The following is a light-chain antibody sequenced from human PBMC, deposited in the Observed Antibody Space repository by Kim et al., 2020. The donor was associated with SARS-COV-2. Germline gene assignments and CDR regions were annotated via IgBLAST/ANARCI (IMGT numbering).Light chain of an antibody. CDR2: IDRDGTY. J-gene: IGLJ2*01. V-gene: IGLV4-69*01. CDR1: SGYPTYS. Sequence: QPVLTQSPSASASLGATVKLTCTLSSGYPTYSIAWHQQQPERGPWYLMQIDRDGTYNKGAGIPDRFSGSSSGAERYLIISSLQSEDEGDYYCQSWGTGIRLFGGGTQLTVL. CDR3: QSWGTGIRL.